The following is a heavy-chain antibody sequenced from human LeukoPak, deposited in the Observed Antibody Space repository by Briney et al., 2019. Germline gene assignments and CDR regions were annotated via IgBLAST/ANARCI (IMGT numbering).Heavy chain of an antibody. J-gene: IGHJ4*02. D-gene: IGHD3-9*01. CDR1: GFTFSSYE. Sequence: GGSLRLSCAASGFTFSSYERNWVRQAPGKGLEWVSYISSSGSTIYYADSVKGRFTISRDNANNSLYLQMNTLRAEDTAVYYCARAGDILTGSFDYWGQGTLVTVSS. CDR3: ARAGDILTGSFDY. V-gene: IGHV3-48*03. CDR2: ISSSGSTI.